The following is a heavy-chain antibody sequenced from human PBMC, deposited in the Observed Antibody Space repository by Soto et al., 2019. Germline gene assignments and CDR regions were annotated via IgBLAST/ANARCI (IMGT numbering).Heavy chain of an antibody. CDR1: GFSFNTYA. CDR2: INYSGRTT. V-gene: IGHV3-23*01. Sequence: EVQLLESGGGLVQPGGSLRLSCETSGFSFNTYAMTWVRQAPGMGLEWVAVINYSGRTTFHAQSVKGRFTISRDNSRNTVFMQMDRLKAEDTAVYYGVKQLDSGKTYHYNMDVWGLGTTVIVSS. J-gene: IGHJ6*02. D-gene: IGHD3-10*01. CDR3: VKQLDSGKTYHYNMDV.